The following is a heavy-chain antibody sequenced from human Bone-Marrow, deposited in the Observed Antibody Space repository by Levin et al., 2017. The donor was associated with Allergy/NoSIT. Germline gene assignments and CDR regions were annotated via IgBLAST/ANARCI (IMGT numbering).Heavy chain of an antibody. V-gene: IGHV1-46*03. CDR3: ARTAEGYDTLTGYFDY. J-gene: IGHJ4*02. CDR1: GYTFTRNF. D-gene: IGHD3-9*01. CDR2: INPSRGST. Sequence: GASVKVSCKASGYTFTRNFVFWVRQTPGQGLEWMGVINPSRGSTSYAQKFQGRVVMTSDTSTNTVYMELNSLRSEDTAVYYCARTAEGYDTLTGYFDYWGQGTLVTVSS.